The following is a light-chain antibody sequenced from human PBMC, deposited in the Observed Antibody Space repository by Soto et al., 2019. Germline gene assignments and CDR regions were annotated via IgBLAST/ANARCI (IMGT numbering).Light chain of an antibody. J-gene: IGLJ2*01. V-gene: IGLV1-51*01. CDR2: DNS. CDR3: GTWDSSLSAVI. CDR1: SSNIGSHY. Sequence: QSVLTQPPSVSVAPGQKVTISCSGSSSNIGSHYVSWYQQLPGTAPKLLIYDNSERPSGIPDRFSGSKSATSATLGITGLQTGDEADYYCGTWDSSLSAVIFGGGTQLTVL.